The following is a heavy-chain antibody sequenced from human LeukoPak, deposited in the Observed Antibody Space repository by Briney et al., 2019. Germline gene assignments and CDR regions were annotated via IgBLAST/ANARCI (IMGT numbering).Heavy chain of an antibody. J-gene: IGHJ4*02. CDR3: ARLPSMAVKNSGSYYPQYPFFDY. V-gene: IGHV5-10-1*01. CDR1: GYSFTSYW. CDR2: IDPSDSYT. D-gene: IGHD3-10*01. Sequence: SGESLKISCKGSGYSFTSYWISWVRQMPGKGLEWMGRIDPSDSYTNYSPSFQGHVTISADRSISTAYLQWSSLKASDTAMYYCARLPSMAVKNSGSYYPQYPFFDYWGQGTLVTVSS.